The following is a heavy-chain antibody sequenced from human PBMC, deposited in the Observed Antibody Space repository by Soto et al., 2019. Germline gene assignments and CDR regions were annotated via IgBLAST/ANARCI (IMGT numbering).Heavy chain of an antibody. J-gene: IGHJ6*02. V-gene: IGHV3-30-3*01. Sequence: GGSLTLSCAASGFTFRDYYMSWIRQAPGKGLERVAVISYDGSNKYYADSVKGRFTISRDNSKNTLYLQMNSLRAEDTAVYYCARDITRSSSSVYYYGMDVWGQGTTVTVSS. CDR3: ARDITRSSSSVYYYGMDV. CDR1: GFTFRDYY. D-gene: IGHD6-6*01. CDR2: ISYDGSNK.